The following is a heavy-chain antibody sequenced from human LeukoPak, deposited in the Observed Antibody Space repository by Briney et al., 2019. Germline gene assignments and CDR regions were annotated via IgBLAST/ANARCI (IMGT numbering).Heavy chain of an antibody. CDR1: GFTFRSYG. CDR3: ARRGYCTNGVCFNDAFDI. J-gene: IGHJ3*02. V-gene: IGHV4-39*01. CDR2: IYYSGST. Sequence: GSLRLSCAASGFTFRSYGMNWIRQPPGKGLEWIGSIYYSGSTYYNPSLKSRVTISVDTSKNQFSLKLSSVTAADTAVYYCARRGYCTNGVCFNDAFDIWGQGTMVTVSS. D-gene: IGHD2-8*01.